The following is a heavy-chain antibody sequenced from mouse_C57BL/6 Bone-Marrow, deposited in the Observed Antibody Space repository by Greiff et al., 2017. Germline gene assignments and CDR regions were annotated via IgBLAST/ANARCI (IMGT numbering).Heavy chain of an antibody. Sequence: VQLQQSGAELVRPGASVKLSCTASGFNIKDDYMHWVKQRPEQGLEWIGWIDPENGDTEYASKFQGKATITADTSSNTAYLQLSSLTSEDTSVYYCTPLREGAMDDWGQGTSVTVSS. CDR2: IDPENGDT. D-gene: IGHD1-1*01. V-gene: IGHV14-4*01. J-gene: IGHJ4*01. CDR1: GFNIKDDY. CDR3: TPLREGAMDD.